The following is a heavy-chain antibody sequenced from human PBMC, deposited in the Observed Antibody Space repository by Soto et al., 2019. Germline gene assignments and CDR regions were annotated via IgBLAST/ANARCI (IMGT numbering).Heavy chain of an antibody. J-gene: IGHJ5*02. CDR2: IYFSGST. V-gene: IGHV4-30-4*01. CDR3: AGGCSGGSCYPYNWFDP. D-gene: IGHD2-15*01. CDR1: GGSMSSGDYY. Sequence: QVQLQESGPGLVKPSQTLSLTCTVSGGSMSSGDYYWSWIRQPPGKGLEWIRYIYFSGSTYYNPSLTSRVTGSVDTTKNQSSLKLSSVTAADTAVYYCAGGCSGGSCYPYNWFDPWGQGTLVTVSS.